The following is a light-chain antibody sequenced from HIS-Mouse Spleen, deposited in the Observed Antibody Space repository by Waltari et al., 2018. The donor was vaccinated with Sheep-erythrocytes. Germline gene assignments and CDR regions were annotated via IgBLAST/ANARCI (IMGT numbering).Light chain of an antibody. CDR3: CSYAGSSTWV. Sequence: QSALTQPASVSGSPGQSITIPGPGTSSDVGRYNLASGYQQHPGKAPKPMIYEGSKRPSGVSNRFSGSKSGNTASLTISGLQAEDEADYYCCSYAGSSTWVFGGGTKLTVL. J-gene: IGLJ3*02. V-gene: IGLV2-23*01. CDR1: SSDVGRYNL. CDR2: EGS.